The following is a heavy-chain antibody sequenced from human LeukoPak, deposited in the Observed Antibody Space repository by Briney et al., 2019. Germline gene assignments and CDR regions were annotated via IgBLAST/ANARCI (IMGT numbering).Heavy chain of an antibody. J-gene: IGHJ6*02. D-gene: IGHD6-13*01. CDR1: GGSISSYS. Sequence: PSETLSLTCTVSGGSISSYSWSWIRQPPGKGLEWIGYIYYSGSTNYNPSLKSRVTISVDTSKNQFSLKLSSVTAGDTAVYYCARAGGYSSSWYYGMDVWGQGTSVSVS. CDR3: ARAGGYSSSWYYGMDV. V-gene: IGHV4-59*01. CDR2: IYYSGST.